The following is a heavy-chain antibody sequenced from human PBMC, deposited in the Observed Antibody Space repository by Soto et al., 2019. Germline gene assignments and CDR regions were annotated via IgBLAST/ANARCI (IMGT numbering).Heavy chain of an antibody. CDR2: IYHSGST. CDR1: GGSISSSNW. J-gene: IGHJ4*02. D-gene: IGHD2-2*02. CDR3: AIGYPHFDY. Sequence: QVQLQESGTGLVKPSGTLSLICAVSGGSISSSNWWSWVRQHPGKGLEWFGEIYHSGSTNYNPSLKIRVTIPVDKPKNQFSLKLSSVTAADTAVYYCAIGYPHFDYWGQGTLVTVSS. V-gene: IGHV4-4*02.